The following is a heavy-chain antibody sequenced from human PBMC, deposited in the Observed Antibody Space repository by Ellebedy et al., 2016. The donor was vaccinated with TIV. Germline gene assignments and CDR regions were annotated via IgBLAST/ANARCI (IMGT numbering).Heavy chain of an antibody. J-gene: IGHJ3*01. V-gene: IGHV4-59*01. CDR2: LYYTGST. CDR3: VSSVSVDAFDL. Sequence: SETLSLTCAVSGGSLSDNYWTWIRQPPGKGLEWIGYLYYTGSTNYNPSLKSRVIISVNTPRNQFSLKLNSVTAADTAVYYCVSSVSVDAFDLWGQGTMVTVSS. D-gene: IGHD3-10*01. CDR1: GGSLSDNY.